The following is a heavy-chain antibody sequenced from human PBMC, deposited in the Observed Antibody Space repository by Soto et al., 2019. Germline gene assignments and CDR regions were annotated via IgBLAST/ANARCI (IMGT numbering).Heavy chain of an antibody. D-gene: IGHD6-6*01. V-gene: IGHV3-30*18. CDR3: AKVIRADSTSSNFYYYSGLDV. CDR2: ISNNGINK. Sequence: QVQLVESGGGAVQPGRSLRLSCAASGFTFRTYGMHWVRQAPGKGLEWLAVISNNGINKYYADSVKGRFTISRDNSRDTLFLQMNSLRGVDTAIYYCAKVIRADSTSSNFYYYSGLDVWGQGTTVTVS. J-gene: IGHJ6*02. CDR1: GFTFRTYG.